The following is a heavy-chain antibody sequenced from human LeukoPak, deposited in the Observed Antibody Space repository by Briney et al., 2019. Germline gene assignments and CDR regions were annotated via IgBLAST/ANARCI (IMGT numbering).Heavy chain of an antibody. V-gene: IGHV3-23*01. CDR3: AKDSGSISRERYFDL. J-gene: IGHJ2*01. CDR2: ISGSGGTT. CDR1: GFTFSSYA. D-gene: IGHD2-2*01. Sequence: PGGSLRLSCAASGFTFSSYAMNWVRQGPGKGLEWVSTISGSGGTTFYADSVKGRFTISRDNSKNTLYLQMHSLRAEDPAVYHCAKDSGSISRERYFDLWGRGTLVTVSS.